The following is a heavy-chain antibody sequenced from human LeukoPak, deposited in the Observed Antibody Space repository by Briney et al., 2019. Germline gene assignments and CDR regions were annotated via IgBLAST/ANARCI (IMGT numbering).Heavy chain of an antibody. V-gene: IGHV3-23*01. CDR3: AKDRGIVVVPRWFDP. D-gene: IGHD2-2*01. J-gene: IGHJ5*02. CDR1: GFTFSSYA. Sequence: GGSLRLSCAASGFTFSSYAMSWVRQAPGKGLEWVSAISGSGGSTYYADSVKGRFTISRDNSMNTLYLQMNSLRAEDTAVYYCAKDRGIVVVPRWFDPWGQGTLVTVSS. CDR2: ISGSGGST.